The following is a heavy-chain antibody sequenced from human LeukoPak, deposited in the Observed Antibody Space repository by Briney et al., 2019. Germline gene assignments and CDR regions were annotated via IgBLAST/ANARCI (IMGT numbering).Heavy chain of an antibody. V-gene: IGHV3-21*01. CDR2: ISSSSSYI. CDR3: ASFSESTKQWLRYFQH. CDR1: GFTFSSYS. Sequence: GGSLRLSCAASGFTFSSYSMNWVRQAPGKGLGWVSSISSSSSYIYYADSVKGRFTISRDNAKNSLYLQMNSLRAEDTAVYYCASFSESTKQWLRYFQHWGQGTLVTVSS. J-gene: IGHJ1*01. D-gene: IGHD6-19*01.